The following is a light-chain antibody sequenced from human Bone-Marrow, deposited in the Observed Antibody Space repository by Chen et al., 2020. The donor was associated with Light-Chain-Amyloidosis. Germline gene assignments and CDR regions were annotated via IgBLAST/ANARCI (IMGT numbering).Light chain of an antibody. CDR3: QVWDRSSDRPV. Sequence: SYVLTQPSSVSVAPVQTATIACGGNNIGSTSVHWYQQTPGQAPLLVVHDDSDRPSGIPERWSGSNSGKTATLTISRVEAGDEADYYCQVWDRSSDRPVFGGGTKLTVL. CDR2: DDS. CDR1: NIGSTS. J-gene: IGLJ3*02. V-gene: IGLV3-21*02.